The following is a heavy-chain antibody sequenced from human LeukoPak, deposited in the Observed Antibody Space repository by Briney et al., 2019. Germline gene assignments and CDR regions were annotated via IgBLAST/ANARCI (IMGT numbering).Heavy chain of an antibody. V-gene: IGHV4-61*02. J-gene: IGHJ3*02. Sequence: SETLSLTCTVSGGSISSGGYYWSWIRQPAGKGLEWIGRIYTSGSTNYNPSLKSRVTMSVDTSKNQFSLKLSSVTAADTAVYYCASLYGSGSYYIIPDAFDIWGQGTMVTVSS. CDR3: ASLYGSGSYYIIPDAFDI. CDR1: GGSISSGGYY. D-gene: IGHD3-10*01. CDR2: IYTSGST.